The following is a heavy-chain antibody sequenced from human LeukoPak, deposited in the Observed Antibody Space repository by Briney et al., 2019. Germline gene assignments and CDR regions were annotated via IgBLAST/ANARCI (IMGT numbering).Heavy chain of an antibody. D-gene: IGHD3-22*01. CDR1: GFTFSSYG. Sequence: GRSLRLSCAASGFTFSSYGMHWVRQAPGKGLEWVAVISYDGSNKYYADSVKGRFTISRDNSKNTLYLQMNSLRAEDTAVYYCAKDHQRNYYDSSGARYPGYWGQGTLVTVSS. CDR2: ISYDGSNK. V-gene: IGHV3-30*18. CDR3: AKDHQRNYYDSSGARYPGY. J-gene: IGHJ4*02.